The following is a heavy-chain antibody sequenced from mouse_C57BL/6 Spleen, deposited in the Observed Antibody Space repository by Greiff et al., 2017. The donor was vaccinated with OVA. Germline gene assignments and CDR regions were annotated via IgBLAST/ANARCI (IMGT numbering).Heavy chain of an antibody. CDR3: ARPAQSSY. CDR2: IDPSDSYP. J-gene: IGHJ3*01. V-gene: IGHV1-50*01. CDR1: GYTFTSYW. D-gene: IGHD3-2*02. Sequence: VQLQQPGAELVKPGASVKLSCKASGYTFTSYWMQWVKQRPGQGLEWIGEIDPSDSYPNYNQKFKGKATLTVDTSSSTAYMQLSSLTSEDSAVYYCARPAQSSYWGQGTLVTVSA.